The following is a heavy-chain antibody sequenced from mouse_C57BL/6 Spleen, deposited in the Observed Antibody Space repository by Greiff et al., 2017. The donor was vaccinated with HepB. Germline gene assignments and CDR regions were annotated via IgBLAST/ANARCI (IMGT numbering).Heavy chain of an antibody. Sequence: EVQLQQSGAELVKPGASVKLSCTASGFNIKDYYMHWVKQRTEQGLEWIGRIDPEDGETKYAPIFQGKATITADTSSNTAYLQLSSLTSEDTAVYYCAIITTDWYFDVWGTGTTVTVSS. J-gene: IGHJ1*03. D-gene: IGHD1-1*01. CDR3: AIITTDWYFDV. CDR1: GFNIKDYY. V-gene: IGHV14-2*01. CDR2: IDPEDGET.